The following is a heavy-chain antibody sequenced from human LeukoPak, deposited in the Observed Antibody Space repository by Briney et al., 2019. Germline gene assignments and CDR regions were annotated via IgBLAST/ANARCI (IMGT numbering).Heavy chain of an antibody. D-gene: IGHD2-15*01. Sequence: PGGSLRLSCAASGVTFSSHAMHWVRQAPGKGLEWVAVISYDGSNKYYADSVKGRFTISRDNSKNTLYLQMNSLRAEDTAVYYCAKDLAVVVVAATLGDWGQGTLVTVSS. CDR3: AKDLAVVVVAATLGD. J-gene: IGHJ4*02. CDR2: ISYDGSNK. V-gene: IGHV3-30*04. CDR1: GVTFSSHA.